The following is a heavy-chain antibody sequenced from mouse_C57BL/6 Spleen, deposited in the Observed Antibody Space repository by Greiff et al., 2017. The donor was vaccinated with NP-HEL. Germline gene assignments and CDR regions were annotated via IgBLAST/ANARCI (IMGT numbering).Heavy chain of an antibody. CDR2: IWSGGST. Sequence: QVQLQQSGPGLVQPSQSLSITCTVSGFSLTSYGVHWVRQSPGKGLEWLGVIWSGGSTDYNAAFISRLSISKDNSKSQVFFKMNSLQADDTAIYYCARTLYYYGSSYDWYFDVWGTGTAVTVSS. CDR1: GFSLTSYG. D-gene: IGHD1-1*01. J-gene: IGHJ1*03. V-gene: IGHV2-2*01. CDR3: ARTLYYYGSSYDWYFDV.